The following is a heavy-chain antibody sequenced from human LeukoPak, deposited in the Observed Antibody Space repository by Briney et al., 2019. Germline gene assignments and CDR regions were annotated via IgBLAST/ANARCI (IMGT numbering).Heavy chain of an antibody. CDR1: GYTFTSYG. J-gene: IGHJ4*02. D-gene: IGHD2-2*01. V-gene: IGHV1-18*01. CDR3: ARTAIVLVPAASDY. CDR2: ISAYNGNT. Sequence: ASVKVSCKASGYTFTSYGISWVRQAPGQWLEWMGWISAYNGNTNYAQKLQGRVTMTTDTSTSTAYMELRSLRSDDTAVYYCARTAIVLVPAASDYWGQGTLVTVSS.